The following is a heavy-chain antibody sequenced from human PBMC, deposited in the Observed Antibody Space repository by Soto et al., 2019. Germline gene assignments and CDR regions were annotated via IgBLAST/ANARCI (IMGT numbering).Heavy chain of an antibody. CDR3: ARAYSDAFDI. CDR2: ISSSGTGI. D-gene: IGHD2-15*01. V-gene: IGHV3-11*01. CDR1: GCTFSAYY. J-gene: IGHJ3*02. Sequence: GGSLTLCCAASGCTFSAYYMTWIRQAPGKGLEWVSYISSSGTGIYYADSVKGRFTISRDNGKNSLYLQMSSLRVEDTAVYYCARAYSDAFDIWGQGTMVNVSS.